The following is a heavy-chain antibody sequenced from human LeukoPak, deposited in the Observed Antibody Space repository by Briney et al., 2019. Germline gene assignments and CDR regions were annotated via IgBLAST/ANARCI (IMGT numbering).Heavy chain of an antibody. J-gene: IGHJ4*02. Sequence: SETLSLTCTVSGGSISSGGYYWSWIRQHPGKGLGWVGYIYYSGSTYYNPSLKSRVTISVDTSKNQFSLKLSSVTAADTAVYYCATHAPLLANFDYWGQGTLVTVSS. D-gene: IGHD5-12*01. V-gene: IGHV4-31*03. CDR1: GGSISSGGYY. CDR2: IYYSGST. CDR3: ATHAPLLANFDY.